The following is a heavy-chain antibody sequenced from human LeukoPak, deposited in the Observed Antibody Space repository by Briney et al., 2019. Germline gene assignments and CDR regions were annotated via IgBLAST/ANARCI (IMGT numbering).Heavy chain of an antibody. Sequence: SETLSLTCTVSDGSISNYYWNWIRQPPGKGLEWIGYIYYSGSTNYNPSLKSRVTISVDTSKNQFSLKLSSVTAADTAVYYCANIAARRACDAFDIWGQGTMVTVSS. V-gene: IGHV4-59*08. D-gene: IGHD6-6*01. CDR3: ANIAARRACDAFDI. J-gene: IGHJ3*02. CDR2: IYYSGST. CDR1: DGSISNYY.